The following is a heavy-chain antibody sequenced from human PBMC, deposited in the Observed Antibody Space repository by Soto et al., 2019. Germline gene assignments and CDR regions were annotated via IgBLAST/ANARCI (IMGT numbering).Heavy chain of an antibody. V-gene: IGHV4-4*02. D-gene: IGHD3-10*01. CDR3: ATIFSYYYGSGRESDDAFDI. CDR1: SGSISSSNW. CDR2: IYHSGST. Sequence: PSETLSLTCAVSSGSISSSNWWSWVRQPPGKGLEWIGEIYHSGSTNYNPSLKSRVTISVDKSKNQFSLKLSSVTAADTAVYYSATIFSYYYGSGRESDDAFDIWDKGTMVTFSS. J-gene: IGHJ3*02.